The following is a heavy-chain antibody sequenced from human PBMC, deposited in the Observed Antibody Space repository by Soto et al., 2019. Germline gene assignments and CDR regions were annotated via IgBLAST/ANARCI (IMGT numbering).Heavy chain of an antibody. CDR3: AKDLGSAIYRFDAFDT. Sequence: QGQLVASGGGVVQPGRSLRLSCAASGFTFSNYGMHWVRQAPGKGLERVAVISYDGSNKYYADSVKGQFTISRDNSKNTLYLQLNSLAAEDTAVYYCAKDLGSAIYRFDAFDTLGHGTMVTVSS. V-gene: IGHV3-30*18. J-gene: IGHJ3*02. D-gene: IGHD6-19*01. CDR2: ISYDGSNK. CDR1: GFTFSNYG.